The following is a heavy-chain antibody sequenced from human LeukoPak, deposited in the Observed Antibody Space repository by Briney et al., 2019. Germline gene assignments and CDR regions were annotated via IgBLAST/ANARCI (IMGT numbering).Heavy chain of an antibody. Sequence: GSLRLSCAASGFTFSSYAMSWVRQAPGKGLEWVSAISGSGGSTYYADSVKGRFTISRDNSKNTLYLQMNSLRAEDTAVYYCAKPAYSSGWYELYYYMDVWGKGTTVTVSS. CDR3: AKPAYSSGWYELYYYMDV. CDR1: GFTFSSYA. J-gene: IGHJ6*03. CDR2: ISGSGGST. V-gene: IGHV3-23*01. D-gene: IGHD6-19*01.